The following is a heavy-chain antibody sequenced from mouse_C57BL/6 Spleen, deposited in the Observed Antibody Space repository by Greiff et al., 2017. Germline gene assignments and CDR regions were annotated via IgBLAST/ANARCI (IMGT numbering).Heavy chain of an antibody. D-gene: IGHD2-4*01. CDR1: GFSLTSYG. V-gene: IGHV2-2*01. J-gene: IGHJ3*01. CDR3: ASNYDYGVGWFAY. Sequence: QVQLQQSGPGLVQPSQSLSITCTVSGFSLTSYGVHWVRQSPGKGLEWLGVIWSGGSTDYNAAFISRLSISKDNSKSQVSFKMSSLQADDTTMYYCASNYDYGVGWFAYWGQGTLVTVSA. CDR2: IWSGGST.